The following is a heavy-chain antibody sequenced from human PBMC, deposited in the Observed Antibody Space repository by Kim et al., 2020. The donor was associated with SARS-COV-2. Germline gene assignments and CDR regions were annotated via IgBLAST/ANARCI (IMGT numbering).Heavy chain of an antibody. CDR3: ASRGGPYDSSGFDY. J-gene: IGHJ4*02. D-gene: IGHD3-22*01. Sequence: ADSQKGRLTSSRENPKNTLYLQRNSLRAEDTALYYCASRGGPYDSSGFDYWGQGTLVTVSS. V-gene: IGHV3-23*01.